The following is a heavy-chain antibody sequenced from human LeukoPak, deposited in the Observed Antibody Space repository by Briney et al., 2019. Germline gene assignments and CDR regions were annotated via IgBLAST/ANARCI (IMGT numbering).Heavy chain of an antibody. D-gene: IGHD5/OR15-5a*01. CDR1: GFSFGSYA. CDR2: IRYDGSNK. CDR3: ARGPRSKDLSTSGLFDP. Sequence: PGGSLRLSCAASGFSFGSYAMHWVRQAPGKGLEWVAIIRYDGSNKYYAESVKGRFTISRDNSKSTLFLQMNSLRTDDTGVYYCARGPRSKDLSTSGLFDPWGQGTLVTVSS. J-gene: IGHJ5*02. V-gene: IGHV3-30*02.